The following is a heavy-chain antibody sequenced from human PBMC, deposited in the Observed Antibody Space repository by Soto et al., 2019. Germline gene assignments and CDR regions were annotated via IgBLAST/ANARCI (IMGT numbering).Heavy chain of an antibody. CDR2: ISYDGSHR. CDR3: AKDFPMIVPPRWSQH. J-gene: IGHJ1*01. V-gene: IGHV3-30*18. D-gene: IGHD3-22*01. Sequence: LRLSCAASGFTFSSYGMRWVRQAPGTGLVWVAVISYDGSHRYYADSVKGRFTISRNNSKNTLYLKMNSLRGEDTAVYYCAKDFPMIVPPRWSQHWGQGNLVTSSS. CDR1: GFTFSSYG.